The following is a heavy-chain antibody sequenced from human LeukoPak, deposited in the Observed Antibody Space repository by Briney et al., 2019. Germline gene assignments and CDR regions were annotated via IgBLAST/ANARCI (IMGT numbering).Heavy chain of an antibody. D-gene: IGHD6-19*01. J-gene: IGHJ4*02. CDR2: IYSGGFI. V-gene: IGHV3-66*01. Sequence: PGGSLRLSCAASGFTVSGNYMGWVRQAPGKGLEWVSVIYSGGFIYYADSVKGRFTISSDNCKNTLYLQMNSLRAEDTAVYYCARVGKQWLAIDYWGQGTLVTVSS. CDR3: ARVGKQWLAIDY. CDR1: GFTVSGNY.